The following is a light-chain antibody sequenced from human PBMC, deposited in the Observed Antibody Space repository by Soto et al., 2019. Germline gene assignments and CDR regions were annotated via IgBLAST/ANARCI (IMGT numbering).Light chain of an antibody. CDR1: QSISTY. Sequence: IQMTQSPSTLSASVGDMVCMRWLASQSISTYLAWYQQKPGKAPKLLIYKASSLESGVPSRFSGSGSGTDFTLTISSLQPEDFATYYCQHADSFPLITFGQGTRLEIK. V-gene: IGKV1-5*03. CDR3: QHADSFPLIT. CDR2: KAS. J-gene: IGKJ5*01.